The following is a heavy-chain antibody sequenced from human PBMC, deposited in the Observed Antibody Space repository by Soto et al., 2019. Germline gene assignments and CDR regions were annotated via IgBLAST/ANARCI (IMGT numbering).Heavy chain of an antibody. Sequence: QVQLLQSGAEVKKPGSSVKVSCKVSGGAFNNYALNWVRHGPGQGLEWLGGIIPLHNTSNYSLKFLGRVTVTADISSTTVYMELNSLTSDDTATYYFASWSIWNPLYYDGLDVWGQGTTVTVSS. CDR2: IIPLHNTS. CDR3: ASWSIWNPLYYDGLDV. D-gene: IGHD1-20*01. J-gene: IGHJ6*02. V-gene: IGHV1-69*06. CDR1: GGAFNNYA.